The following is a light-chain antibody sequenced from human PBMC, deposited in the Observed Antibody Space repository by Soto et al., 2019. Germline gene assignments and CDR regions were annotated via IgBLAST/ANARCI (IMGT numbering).Light chain of an antibody. Sequence: QAVVTQPPSVSGTPGQRVTISCSGTKSNIGSNYVYWYQQFPGTAPKLLIYSSNQRPSGVPDRFSGSKSGTSASLAITGLLDDDEADYFCASFRSGTILVFGSGTKVTVL. CDR1: KSNIGSNY. CDR3: ASFRSGTILV. CDR2: SSN. V-gene: IGLV1-47*02. J-gene: IGLJ1*01.